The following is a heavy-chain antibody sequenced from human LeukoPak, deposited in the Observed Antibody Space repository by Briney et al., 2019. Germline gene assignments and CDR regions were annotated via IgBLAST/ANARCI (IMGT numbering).Heavy chain of an antibody. CDR3: VRHDGRGGATMGALDS. Sequence: SSETLSLTCTVSAGSISSSSHHWDWIRQSPGKGLEWIGSIYYGRTTYYNPSLNSRVTISVVTSKNQFSLQLNSVTAADTAVYYCVRHDGRGGATMGALDSWGQGSLVTVSS. CDR1: AGSISSSSHH. D-gene: IGHD5-12*01. CDR2: IYYGRTT. J-gene: IGHJ4*02. V-gene: IGHV4-39*01.